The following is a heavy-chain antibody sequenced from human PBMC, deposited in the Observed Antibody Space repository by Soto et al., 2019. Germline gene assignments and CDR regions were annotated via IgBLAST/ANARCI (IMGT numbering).Heavy chain of an antibody. D-gene: IGHD5-12*01. CDR1: GGSISSYY. V-gene: IGHV4-59*08. CDR3: AGGYSGYDADYFDY. Sequence: SETLSLTCTVSGGSISSYYWSWIRQPPGKGLEWIGYIYYSGSTNYNPSLKSRVTISVDTSKNQFSLKLSSVTAADTAVYYCAGGYSGYDADYFDYWGQGTLVTVSS. CDR2: IYYSGST. J-gene: IGHJ4*02.